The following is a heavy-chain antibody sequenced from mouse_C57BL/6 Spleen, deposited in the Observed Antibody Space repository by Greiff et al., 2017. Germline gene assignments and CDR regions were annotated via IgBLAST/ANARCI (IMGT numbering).Heavy chain of an antibody. CDR1: GFTFSSYA. V-gene: IGHV5-4*01. CDR3: ARERGYYDYDVSYAMDD. CDR2: ISDGGSYT. J-gene: IGHJ4*01. Sequence: EVQLVESGGGLVKPGGSLKLSCAASGFTFSSYAMSWVRQTPEKRLEWVATISDGGSYTYYPDNVKGRFTISRDNAKNNLYLQMGHLKSEDTAMYYCARERGYYDYDVSYAMDDWGQGTSVTVSS. D-gene: IGHD2-4*01.